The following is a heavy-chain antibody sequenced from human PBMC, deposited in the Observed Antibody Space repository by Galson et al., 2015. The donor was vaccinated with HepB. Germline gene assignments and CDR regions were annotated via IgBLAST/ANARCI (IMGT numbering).Heavy chain of an antibody. CDR3: ARDEVVVVPAAMPYYYYYYGMDV. CDR2: IIPIFGTA. V-gene: IGHV1-69*13. J-gene: IGHJ6*02. Sequence: SVKVSCKASGGTFSSYAISWVRQAPGQGLEWMGGIIPIFGTANYAQKFQGRVTITADESTSTAYMELSSLRSEDTAVYYCARDEVVVVPAAMPYYYYYYGMDVWGQGTTVTVSS. CDR1: GGTFSSYA. D-gene: IGHD2-2*01.